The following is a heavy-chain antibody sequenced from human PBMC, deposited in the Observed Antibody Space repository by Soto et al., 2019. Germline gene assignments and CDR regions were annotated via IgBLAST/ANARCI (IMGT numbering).Heavy chain of an antibody. D-gene: IGHD5-12*01. J-gene: IGHJ4*02. CDR3: ASSWIYQRYYFDY. Sequence: SETLSLTCAVYGGSFSGYYWSWIHQPPGKGLEWIGEINHSGSTNYNPSLKSRVTISVDTSKNQFSLKLSSVTAADTAVYYCASSWIYQRYYFDYWGQGTLVTVSS. CDR1: GGSFSGYY. V-gene: IGHV4-34*01. CDR2: INHSGST.